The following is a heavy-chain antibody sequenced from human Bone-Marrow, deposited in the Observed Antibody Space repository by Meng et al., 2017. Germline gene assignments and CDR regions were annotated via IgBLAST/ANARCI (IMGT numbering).Heavy chain of an antibody. CDR2: MNPNSGNT. J-gene: IGHJ1*01. V-gene: IGHV1-8*01. CDR1: GYTFTSYD. CDR3: ARGPSGSYPLEYFQH. Sequence: HVQGVRSGDAVKKPAASMKVSCKASGYTFTSYDINWVRQATGQGLEWMGWMNPNSGNTGYAQKFQGRVTMTRNTSISTAYMELSSLRSEDTAVYYCARGPSGSYPLEYFQHWGQGTLVTVSS. D-gene: IGHD1-26*01.